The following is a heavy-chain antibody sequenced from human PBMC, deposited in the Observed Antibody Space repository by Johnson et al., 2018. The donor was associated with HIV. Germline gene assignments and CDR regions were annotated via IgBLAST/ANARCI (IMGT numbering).Heavy chain of an antibody. CDR3: ARDGPVDWVAAFDI. D-gene: IGHD3-9*01. J-gene: IGHJ3*02. Sequence: VQLVESGGGLIQPGGSLRLSCVASGITFSNYWMSWVRQAPGKGLEWVANMKQDGSEQYYVDSVKGRFTISRDNAKNSLYLQMHSLRAEDTAVYYCARDGPVDWVAAFDIWDQGTLVTVSS. CDR1: GITFSNYW. V-gene: IGHV3-7*05. CDR2: MKQDGSEQ.